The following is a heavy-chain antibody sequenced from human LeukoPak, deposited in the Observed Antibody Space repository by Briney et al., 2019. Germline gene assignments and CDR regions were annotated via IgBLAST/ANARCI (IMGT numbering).Heavy chain of an antibody. CDR3: AKTNGYYSD. D-gene: IGHD3-22*01. V-gene: IGHV3-23*01. J-gene: IGHJ4*02. CDR2: ISGSGGTT. Sequence: GGSLRLSCAASGFTFSSYGMNWVRQAPGKGLEWVSGISGSGGTTYYADSVEGRFTISRDNSKNSLSLQVSSLRAEDTAVYYCAKTNGYYSDWGQGSLVTVSS. CDR1: GFTFSSYG.